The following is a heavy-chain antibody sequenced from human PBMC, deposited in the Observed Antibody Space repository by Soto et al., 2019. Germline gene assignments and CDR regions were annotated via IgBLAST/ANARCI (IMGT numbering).Heavy chain of an antibody. V-gene: IGHV4-39*01. D-gene: IGHD3-22*01. CDR3: GTYYYDSSGYYSIDY. J-gene: IGHJ4*02. CDR2: IYYSGST. Sequence: QLQLQESGPGLVKPSETLSLTCTVSGGSISSSSYYWGWIRQPPGKGLEWIGSIYYSGSTYYNPSRKSRVTISVDTSKNQFSLKLSSVTAADTAVYYCGTYYYDSSGYYSIDYWGQGTLVTVSS. CDR1: GGSISSSSYY.